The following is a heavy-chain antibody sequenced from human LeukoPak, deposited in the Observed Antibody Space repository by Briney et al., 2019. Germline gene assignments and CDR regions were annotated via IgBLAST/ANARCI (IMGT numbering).Heavy chain of an antibody. D-gene: IGHD2-15*01. V-gene: IGHV4-39*07. CDR2: IYYSGST. Sequence: SETLSLTCTVSGGSISSSSYYWGWIRQPPGKGLEWIGSIYYSGSTYYNPSLKSRVTISVDTSKNQFYLKLSSVTAADTAVYYCAREEKAIVTALNWFDPWGQGTLVTVCS. J-gene: IGHJ5*02. CDR1: GGSISSSSYY. CDR3: AREEKAIVTALNWFDP.